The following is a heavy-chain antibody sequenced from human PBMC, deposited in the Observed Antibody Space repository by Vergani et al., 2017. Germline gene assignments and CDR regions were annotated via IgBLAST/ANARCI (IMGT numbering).Heavy chain of an antibody. Sequence: EVQLLESGGSLKQSGGSVRLSCAVSGFTLSTYAMHWVRQAPGKGLEWVSALTGGGGSTYYADSFKDRFIIARDNSRDTLYLQMNSLRPEDTATYYWVKDAGSYENFFDSWGQGTLVTVSS. D-gene: IGHD1-26*01. CDR1: GFTLSTYA. J-gene: IGHJ4*02. V-gene: IGHV3-23*01. CDR2: LTGGGGST. CDR3: VKDAGSYENFFDS.